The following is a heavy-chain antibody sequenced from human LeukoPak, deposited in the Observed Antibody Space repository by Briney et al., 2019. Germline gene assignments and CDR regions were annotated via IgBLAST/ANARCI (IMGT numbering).Heavy chain of an antibody. CDR3: ASARTTAFMDV. CDR1: GGSISSYY. Sequence: SETLSLTCTVSGGSISSYYWSWIRQPAGKGLEGIGRIYTSGSTNYNPSLKSRVTMCVDTSKNQFSLKLSSVTAADTAVYYCASARTTAFMDVWGKGTTVTVSS. J-gene: IGHJ6*04. V-gene: IGHV4-4*07. CDR2: IYTSGST. D-gene: IGHD2-2*01.